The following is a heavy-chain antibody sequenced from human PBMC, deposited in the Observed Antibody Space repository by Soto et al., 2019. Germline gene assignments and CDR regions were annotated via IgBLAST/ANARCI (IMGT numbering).Heavy chain of an antibody. D-gene: IGHD4-17*01. V-gene: IGHV3-7*01. Sequence: DVQLVESGGGLVQPGGSLRLSGAASGFTFSSRWMSWVRQAPGKGLEWVANIKQDGSETYYVDSVKGRFTISRDNAKNSLSLLMSSLRAEDTAIYYGGRDFGVYAPNPCDYWGQGTLVTVSS. CDR3: GRDFGVYAPNPCDY. CDR2: IKQDGSET. J-gene: IGHJ4*02. CDR1: GFTFSSRW.